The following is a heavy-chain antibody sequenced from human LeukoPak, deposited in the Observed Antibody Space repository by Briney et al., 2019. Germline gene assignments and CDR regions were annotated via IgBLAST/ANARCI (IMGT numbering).Heavy chain of an antibody. V-gene: IGHV3-30*04. J-gene: IGHJ4*02. Sequence: PGRSLRLSCAASGFTLSKYAMHWARQAPGKGRGWVAVISYDVSNKYYADSVKGRFTISRDNSKHTLYLQMNSLRPEDTAVYYCAREPSGIPVAGIFDYWGQGTLVTVSS. CDR1: GFTLSKYA. D-gene: IGHD6-19*01. CDR2: ISYDVSNK. CDR3: AREPSGIPVAGIFDY.